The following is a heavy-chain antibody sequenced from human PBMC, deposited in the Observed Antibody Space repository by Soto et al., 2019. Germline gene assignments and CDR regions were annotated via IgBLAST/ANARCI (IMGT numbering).Heavy chain of an antibody. J-gene: IGHJ4*02. D-gene: IGHD4-4*01. Sequence: DVQLLESGGGLVQPGGSLRLSCAASGFSFSSYAMVWVRQAPGKGLEWVSVISARGGSSYFADSVKGRFTISRDNSKNVLSLEMNSLRAEDPAIYFCAKGSIEYSASGDNWGQGTMFLVSS. CDR2: ISARGGSS. CDR3: AKGSIEYSASGDN. V-gene: IGHV3-23*01. CDR1: GFSFSSYA.